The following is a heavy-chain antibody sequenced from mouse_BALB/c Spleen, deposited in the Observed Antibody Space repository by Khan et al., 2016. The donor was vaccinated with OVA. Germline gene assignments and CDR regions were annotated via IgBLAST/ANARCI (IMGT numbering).Heavy chain of an antibody. Sequence: EVQLQESGPSLVKPSQTLSLTCSVTGDSITSGYWSWIRKFPGNKLEYMGYMIYTGYTDYNPSLKSRIAITRHTSKNQYYLQLNSVTAEDTAAYYGGGATYRYAFAYGGQGTLVTVSA. J-gene: IGHJ3*01. D-gene: IGHD2-14*01. V-gene: IGHV3-8*02. CDR3: GGATYRYAFAY. CDR2: MIYTGYT. CDR1: GDSITSGY.